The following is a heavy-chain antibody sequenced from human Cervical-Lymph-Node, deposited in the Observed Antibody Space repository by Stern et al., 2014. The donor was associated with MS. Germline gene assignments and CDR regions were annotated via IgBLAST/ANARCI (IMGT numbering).Heavy chain of an antibody. D-gene: IGHD1-14*01. J-gene: IGHJ4*02. Sequence: EVQLFESGGGLVQPGGSLRLSCAVSGFTFSTYSMNWVRQAPGKGPEWVAYIRRDGGSVTYYADSVKGRFTISRDDARNSLYLQMSSLRAEDTAVYYCVRDPEALDYWGQGTLVTVSS. V-gene: IGHV3-48*01. CDR2: IRRDGGSVT. CDR1: GFTFSTYS. CDR3: VRDPEALDY.